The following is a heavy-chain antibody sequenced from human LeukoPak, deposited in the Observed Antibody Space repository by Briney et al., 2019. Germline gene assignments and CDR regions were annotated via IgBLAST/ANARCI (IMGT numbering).Heavy chain of an antibody. V-gene: IGHV3-21*01. CDR3: ARRVWGGWYYFDY. CDR1: GFTFSNYS. J-gene: IGHJ4*02. D-gene: IGHD6-19*01. Sequence: GGSLRLSCATSGFTFSNYSLNWVRQAPGKGLEWVSSISTTTSYYSDSVKGRFSISRDNAKNSLYLLLISLRAEDTAVYYCARRVWGGWYYFDYWGQGTLVTVSS. CDR2: ISTTTS.